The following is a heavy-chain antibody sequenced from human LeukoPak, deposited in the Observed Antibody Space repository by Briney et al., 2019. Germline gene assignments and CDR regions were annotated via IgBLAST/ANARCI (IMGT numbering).Heavy chain of an antibody. CDR2: IEQSGST. J-gene: IGHJ6*04. Sequence: SETLSLTCSVYGGSFSPYYWSWVRQPPGEGLEWIGQIEQSGSTNYNPSLKSRATISADTSKSQFSLRLSSMTAADTAVYYCVRQWKESYHMDLWGKGTTVTISS. CDR1: GGSFSPYY. V-gene: IGHV4-34*01. CDR3: VRQWKESYHMDL. D-gene: IGHD3-16*02.